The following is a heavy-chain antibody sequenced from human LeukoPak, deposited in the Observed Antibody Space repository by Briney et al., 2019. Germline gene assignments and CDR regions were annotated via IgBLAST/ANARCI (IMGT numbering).Heavy chain of an antibody. CDR2: IRYDGSNK. Sequence: GGSLRLSCAASGFTFSSYGMHWVRQAPGKGLEWVAFIRYDGSNKYYADSVKGRFTISRDNSKNTLYLQMNSLRAEDTAVYYCARHTLNGYNSPFDYWGQGTLVTVSS. J-gene: IGHJ4*02. CDR3: ARHTLNGYNSPFDY. D-gene: IGHD5-24*01. CDR1: GFTFSSYG. V-gene: IGHV3-30*02.